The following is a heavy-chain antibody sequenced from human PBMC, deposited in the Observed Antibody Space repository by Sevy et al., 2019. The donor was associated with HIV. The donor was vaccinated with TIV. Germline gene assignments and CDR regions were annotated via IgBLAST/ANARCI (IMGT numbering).Heavy chain of an antibody. D-gene: IGHD3-10*01. V-gene: IGHV3-11*01. CDR3: AKSYYYGSGTQGGDAFDI. J-gene: IGHJ3*02. Sequence: GGSLRLSCAASGFIFSDYYMSWIRQAPGKGLEWVSYISGSGNTIYYTDSVKGRFTISRDNAKDSLYLQMNSLRAEDTAVYYCAKSYYYGSGTQGGDAFDIWGQGTMVTVSS. CDR2: ISGSGNTI. CDR1: GFIFSDYY.